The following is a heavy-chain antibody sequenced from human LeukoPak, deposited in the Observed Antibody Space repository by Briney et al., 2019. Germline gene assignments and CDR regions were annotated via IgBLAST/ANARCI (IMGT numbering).Heavy chain of an antibody. D-gene: IGHD6-6*01. J-gene: IGHJ4*02. V-gene: IGHV4-31*03. CDR3: ARGRGAARFVTIEFDY. CDR1: GGSISSGGYY. CDR2: IYYSGST. Sequence: SQTLSLTCTVSGGSISSGGYYWSWIRQHPGKGLEWIGYIYYSGSTYYNPSLKSRVTISVDTSKNQFSLKLSSVTAADTAVYYCARGRGAARFVTIEFDYWGQGALVTVSS.